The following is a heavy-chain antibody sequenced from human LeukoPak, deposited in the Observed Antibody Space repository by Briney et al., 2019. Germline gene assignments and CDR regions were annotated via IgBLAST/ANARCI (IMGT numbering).Heavy chain of an antibody. D-gene: IGHD6-13*01. V-gene: IGHV3-7*01. CDR2: IKQDGSEK. Sequence: PGGSLRLSCAASEFTGFTFSGSAMSWVRQAPGKGLEWVANIKQDGSEKYYVDSVKGRFTISRDNAKNSLYLQMNSLRAEDTAVYYCARGGIAAAHDYWGQGTLVTVSS. CDR3: ARGGIAAAHDY. J-gene: IGHJ4*02. CDR1: EFTGFTFSGSA.